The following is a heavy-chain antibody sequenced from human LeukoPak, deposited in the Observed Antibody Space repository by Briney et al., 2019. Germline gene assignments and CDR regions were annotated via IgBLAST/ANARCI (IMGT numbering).Heavy chain of an antibody. CDR1: GCTFSSYA. CDR3: ANELGLWHAFEL. D-gene: IGHD3-16*01. Sequence: GGSLRLSCAASGCTFSSYAMSWVRQAPGRGLEWVSAISGSGGSTYYADSVKGRFTIYRDNSKNTLYLQMNRLRAEDTAVHYCANELGLWHAFELWGQGTMVTVSS. J-gene: IGHJ3*01. V-gene: IGHV3-23*01. CDR2: ISGSGGST.